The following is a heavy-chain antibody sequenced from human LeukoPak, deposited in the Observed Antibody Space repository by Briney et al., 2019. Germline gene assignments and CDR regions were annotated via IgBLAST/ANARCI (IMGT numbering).Heavy chain of an antibody. J-gene: IGHJ4*02. Sequence: GGSLRLSCAASGFTFSSYATHWVRQAPGKGLEWVAVISYDGSNKYYADSVKGRFTISRDNSKNTLYLQMNSLRAEDTAVYYCARDPQLRYFDWTLGSLDYWGQGTLVTVSS. CDR2: ISYDGSNK. CDR3: ARDPQLRYFDWTLGSLDY. D-gene: IGHD3-9*01. V-gene: IGHV3-30-3*01. CDR1: GFTFSSYA.